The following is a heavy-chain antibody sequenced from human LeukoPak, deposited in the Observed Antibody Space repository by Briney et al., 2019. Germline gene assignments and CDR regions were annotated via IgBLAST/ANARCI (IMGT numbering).Heavy chain of an antibody. CDR2: FDPEDGET. V-gene: IGHV1-24*01. J-gene: IGHJ6*02. CDR3: ATFSPPGVRGVKADYYYYYGMDV. D-gene: IGHD3-10*01. CDR1: GYTLTELS. Sequence: ASVKVSCKVSGYTLTELSMHWVRQAPGKGLEWMGGFDPEDGETIYAQKFQGRVTMTEDTSTDTAYMELSSLRSEDTAVYYCATFSPPGVRGVKADYYYYYGMDVWGQGTTVTVSS.